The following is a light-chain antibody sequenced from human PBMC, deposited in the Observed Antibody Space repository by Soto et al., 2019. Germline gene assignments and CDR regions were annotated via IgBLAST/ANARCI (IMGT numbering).Light chain of an antibody. Sequence: DIVMTQSPDSLAVSPGERATFNCKSSQSLLFNVNNKNYLAWYQQKLGQPPKLLIYWASARESGVPDRFSGSGSETNFTLTISSLQAGDVAVYYCQQYFATPLTFGGGTRVE. J-gene: IGKJ4*01. V-gene: IGKV4-1*01. CDR1: QSLLFNVNNKNY. CDR2: WAS. CDR3: QQYFATPLT.